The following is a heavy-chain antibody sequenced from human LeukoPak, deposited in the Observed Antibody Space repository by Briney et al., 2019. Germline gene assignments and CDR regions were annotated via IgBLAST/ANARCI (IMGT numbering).Heavy chain of an antibody. D-gene: IGHD2-21*01. Sequence: GGSLRLSRAASGFTFSSYAMSWVRQAPGKGLEWVSAISGSGGSTYYADSVKGRFTISRDNSKNTLYLQMNSLRAEDTAVYYCAKDSGRLVRLPAVWGQGTLVTVSS. V-gene: IGHV3-23*01. CDR2: ISGSGGST. J-gene: IGHJ4*02. CDR1: GFTFSSYA. CDR3: AKDSGRLVRLPAV.